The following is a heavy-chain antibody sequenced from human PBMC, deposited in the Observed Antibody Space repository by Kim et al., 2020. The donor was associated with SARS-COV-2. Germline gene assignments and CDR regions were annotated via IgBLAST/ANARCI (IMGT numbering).Heavy chain of an antibody. CDR3: ATYTIFGVVIDY. Sequence: SETLSLTCTVSGGSISSSSYYRGWIRQPPGKGLEWIGSIYYSGSTYYNPSLKSRVTISVDTSKNQFSLKLSSVTAADTAVYYCATYTIFGVVIDYWGQGTLVTVSS. D-gene: IGHD3-3*01. V-gene: IGHV4-39*01. CDR1: GGSISSSSYY. CDR2: IYYSGST. J-gene: IGHJ4*02.